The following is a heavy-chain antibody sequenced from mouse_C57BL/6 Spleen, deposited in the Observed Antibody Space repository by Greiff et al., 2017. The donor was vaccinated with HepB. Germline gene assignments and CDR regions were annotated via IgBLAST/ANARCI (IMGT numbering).Heavy chain of an antibody. CDR3: ARALYDYHAMDY. CDR1: GFTFSDFY. Sequence: EVQLVESGGGLVQSGRSLRLSCATSGFTFSDFYMEWVRQAPGKGLEWIAASRNKANDYTTEYSASVKGRFIVSRDTSQSILYLQMNALRAEDTAIYYCARALYDYHAMDYWGQGTSVTVSS. D-gene: IGHD2-3*01. V-gene: IGHV7-1*01. J-gene: IGHJ4*01. CDR2: SRNKANDYTT.